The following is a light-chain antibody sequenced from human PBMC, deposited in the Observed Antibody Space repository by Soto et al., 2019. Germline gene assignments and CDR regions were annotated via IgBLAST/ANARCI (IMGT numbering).Light chain of an antibody. J-gene: IGKJ1*01. V-gene: IGKV3-15*01. Sequence: SPCALYGSTGHRATLYFRASQSVGTNLAWYQQRPGQAPRLLVYGASTRASGIPVRFSGSGSGTDFTLTISCLQPEDFTVYFCHQDLNLTWTLGQRTKVDFK. CDR2: GAS. CDR1: QSVGTN. CDR3: HQDLNLTWT.